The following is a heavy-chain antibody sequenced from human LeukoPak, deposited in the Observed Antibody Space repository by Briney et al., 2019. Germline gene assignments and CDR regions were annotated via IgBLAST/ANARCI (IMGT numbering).Heavy chain of an antibody. V-gene: IGHV4-39*07. Sequence: SETLSLTCTVSGGSISSSSYYWGWIRQPPGKGLEWIGSIYYSGSTYYNPSLKSRVTISVDRSKNQFSLKLSSVTAADTAVYYCTRTATPAAGLAFDIWGQGTMVTVSS. CDR3: TRTATPAAGLAFDI. J-gene: IGHJ3*02. D-gene: IGHD2-2*01. CDR2: IYYSGST. CDR1: GGSISSSSYY.